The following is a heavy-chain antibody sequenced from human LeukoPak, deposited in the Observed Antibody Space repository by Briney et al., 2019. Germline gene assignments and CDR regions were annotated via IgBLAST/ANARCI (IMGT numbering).Heavy chain of an antibody. D-gene: IGHD3-10*01. J-gene: IGHJ4*02. CDR3: ARDSGSSIFDY. CDR2: IYSGGKT. CDR1: GFIVSSTY. V-gene: IGHV3-53*01. Sequence: PGGSLRLSCAASGFIVSSTYMSWVRQAPGKGLEWVSVIYSGGKTYYADSVKGRFTISRDNSKNTLYLQMNSLRAEDTAVYYCARDSGSSIFDYWGQGTLVTVSS.